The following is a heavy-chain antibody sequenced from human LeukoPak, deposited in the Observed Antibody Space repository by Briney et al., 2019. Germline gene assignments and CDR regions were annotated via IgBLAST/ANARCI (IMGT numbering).Heavy chain of an antibody. J-gene: IGHJ4*02. Sequence: SETLSLTCTVSGVSVSGYYWSWIRQSPGKGLEWLGYIYYTGNTNYNPSLKGRVTISVDTSKNQFSLRLSSVTAADTAVYYCARRVWDYYAGSGHYAEYFDYWGQGTLVTVSS. CDR1: GVSVSGYY. V-gene: IGHV4-59*02. CDR2: IYYTGNT. CDR3: ARRVWDYYAGSGHYAEYFDY. D-gene: IGHD3-22*01.